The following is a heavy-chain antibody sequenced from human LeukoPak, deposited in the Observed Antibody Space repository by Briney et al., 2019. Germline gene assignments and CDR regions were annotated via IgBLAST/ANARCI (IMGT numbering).Heavy chain of an antibody. CDR1: GGSISSGSYY. J-gene: IGHJ4*02. CDR2: IYTSGST. V-gene: IGHV4-61*02. CDR3: ARVHSSGYFDY. D-gene: IGHD6-19*01. Sequence: KPSETLSLTCTVSGGSISSGSYYWSWIRQPAGKGLEWIGRIYTSGSTNYNPSLKSRVTISVDTSKNQFSLKLSSVTAADTAVYYCARVHSSGYFDYWGQGTLVTVSS.